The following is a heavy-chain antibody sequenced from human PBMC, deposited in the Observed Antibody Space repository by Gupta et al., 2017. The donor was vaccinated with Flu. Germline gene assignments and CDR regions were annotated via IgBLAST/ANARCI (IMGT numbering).Heavy chain of an antibody. CDR2: IRDSGRGT. D-gene: IGHD6-13*01. CDR1: GFTFSNYA. J-gene: IGHJ4*02. V-gene: IGHV3-23*01. Sequence: EVQLLESGGDLVQPGGSLRLSSAASGFTFSNYAMSWVRQAPGGGLEWVSGIRDSGRGTWYADSVKGRFTISRDNSMNMLYLQMNSLRGEDTAVYYCARESAATGVPVFGYWGQGTLVAVAS. CDR3: ARESAATGVPVFGY.